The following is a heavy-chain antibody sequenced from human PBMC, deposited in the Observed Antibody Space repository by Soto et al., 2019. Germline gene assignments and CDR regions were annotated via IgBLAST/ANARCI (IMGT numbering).Heavy chain of an antibody. CDR3: ASSIVVVTNGDLGYDAFDI. V-gene: IGHV1-69*13. J-gene: IGHJ3*02. D-gene: IGHD3-22*01. CDR2: IIPIFGTA. CDR1: GGTFSSYA. Sequence: SVKVSCKASGGTFSSYAISWVRQAPGQGLEWMGGIIPIFGTANYAQKFQGRVTITADESTSTAYMELSSLRSEDTAVYYCASSIVVVTNGDLGYDAFDIWGQGTLVTVSS.